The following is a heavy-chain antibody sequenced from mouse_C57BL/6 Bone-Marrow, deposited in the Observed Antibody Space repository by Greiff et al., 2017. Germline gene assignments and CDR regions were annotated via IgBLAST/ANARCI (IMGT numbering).Heavy chain of an antibody. J-gene: IGHJ2*01. Sequence: VQRVESGAELVRPGASVTLSCKASGYTFTDYEMHWVKQTPVHGLEWIGAIDPETGGTAYNQKFKGKAILTADKSSSTAYMELRSLTSEDSAVYYCTYFDYWDQGTTLTVSS. CDR1: GYTFTDYE. CDR2: IDPETGGT. V-gene: IGHV1-15*01. CDR3: TYFDY.